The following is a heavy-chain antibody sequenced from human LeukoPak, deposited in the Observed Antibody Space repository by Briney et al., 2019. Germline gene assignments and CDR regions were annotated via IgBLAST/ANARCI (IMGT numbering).Heavy chain of an antibody. J-gene: IGHJ6*02. D-gene: IGHD3-3*01. CDR1: GGSFSGYY. V-gene: IGHV4-34*01. Sequence: SETLSLTCAVYGGSFSGYYWSWIRQPPGKGLEWIGEINHSGSTNYNPSLKSRVTISVDTSKNQFSLKLSSVTAADTAVYYCASGRMEWLSNYYYYYGVDVWGQGTTVTVSS. CDR2: INHSGST. CDR3: ASGRMEWLSNYYYYYGVDV.